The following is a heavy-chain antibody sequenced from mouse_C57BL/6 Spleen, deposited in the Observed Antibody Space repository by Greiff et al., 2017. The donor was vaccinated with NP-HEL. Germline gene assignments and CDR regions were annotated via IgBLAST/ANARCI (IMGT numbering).Heavy chain of an antibody. J-gene: IGHJ2*02. D-gene: IGHD2-1*01. V-gene: IGHV1-76*01. CDR2: IYPGSGNT. CDR1: GYTFTDYY. CDR3: AYLLDY. Sequence: QVQLQESGAELVRPGASVKLSCKASGYTFTDYYIHWVKQRPGQGLEWIARIYPGSGNTYYNEKFKGKATLTAEKSSSTAYMQLSCLTSEDSAVYVCAYLLDYWGQGTSLTVSS.